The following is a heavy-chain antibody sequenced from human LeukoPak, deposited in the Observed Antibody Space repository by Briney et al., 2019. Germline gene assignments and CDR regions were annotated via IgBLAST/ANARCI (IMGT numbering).Heavy chain of an antibody. D-gene: IGHD3-22*01. CDR1: GFIFSSHG. CDR3: AKGLKYYYDSSPSPGMY. CDR2: ISGSGGST. J-gene: IGHJ4*02. Sequence: PGGSLRLSCAASGFIFSSHGMNWVRQAPGKGLEWVSAISGSGGSTYYADSVKGRFTISRDNSKNTLYLQMNSLRAEDTAVYYCAKGLKYYYDSSPSPGMYWGQGTLVTVSS. V-gene: IGHV3-23*01.